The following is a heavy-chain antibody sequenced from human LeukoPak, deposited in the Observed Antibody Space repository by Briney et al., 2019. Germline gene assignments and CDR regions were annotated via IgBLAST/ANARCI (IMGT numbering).Heavy chain of an antibody. J-gene: IGHJ4*02. V-gene: IGHV4-4*09. CDR2: IHSSGGT. CDR3: ARHHRSGSGGTYFDY. CDR1: GGSISDYY. Sequence: PSETLSLTCTVSGGSISDYYWDWIRQPPGKGLEWIGYIHSSGGTHYSPSLESRVTMSVDTSKNQFYLKLTSVTAADTAVYYCARHHRSGSGGTYFDYWGQGTLVTVSS. D-gene: IGHD3-22*01.